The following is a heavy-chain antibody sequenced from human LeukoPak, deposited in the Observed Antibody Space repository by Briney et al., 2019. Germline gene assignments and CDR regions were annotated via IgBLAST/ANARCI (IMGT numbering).Heavy chain of an antibody. CDR1: GYSISSGYY. CDR2: IYHSGST. CDR3: AREVDTAMVTRFDY. V-gene: IGHV4-38-2*02. D-gene: IGHD5-18*01. J-gene: IGHJ4*02. Sequence: PSEILSLTCAVSGYSISSGYYWGWIRQPPGKGLEWIGSIYHSGSTYYNPSLKSRVTISVDTSKNQFSLKLSSVTAADTAVYYCAREVDTAMVTRFDYWGQGTLVTVSS.